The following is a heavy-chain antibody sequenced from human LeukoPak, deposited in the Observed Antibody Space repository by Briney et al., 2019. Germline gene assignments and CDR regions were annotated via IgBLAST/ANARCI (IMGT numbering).Heavy chain of an antibody. J-gene: IGHJ4*02. CDR2: IYPPDSDT. CDR3: ARPGVGAVYYFDS. CDR1: GYTFSKYW. Sequence: GESLKISCQGSGYTFSKYWIGWVRQMPGKGLEWMGIIYPPDSDTKYSPSFRGQVTMSVDKSTDTAYLQWSSLKASDTAMYYCARPGVGAVYYFDSWGQGTLVTVSS. D-gene: IGHD1-26*01. V-gene: IGHV5-51*01.